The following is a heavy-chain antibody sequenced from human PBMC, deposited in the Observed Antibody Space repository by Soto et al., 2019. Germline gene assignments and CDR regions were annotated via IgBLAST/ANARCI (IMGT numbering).Heavy chain of an antibody. J-gene: IGHJ4*02. D-gene: IGHD5-12*01. CDR1: GGSISSSY. V-gene: IGHV4-59*01. CDR2: IYYSGST. Sequence: QVQLQESGPGLVKPSETLSLMCTVSGGSISSSYWSWIRQPPGKGLEWIGYIYYSGSTNYNPSLTGRVTTSVDTSKNQFSLKLSSVTAADTAVYYCARERRDGYKHYFDYWGQGTLVTVSS. CDR3: ARERRDGYKHYFDY.